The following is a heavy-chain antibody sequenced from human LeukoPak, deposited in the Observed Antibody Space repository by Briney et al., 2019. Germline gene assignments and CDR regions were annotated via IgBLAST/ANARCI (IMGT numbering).Heavy chain of an antibody. CDR3: ARHGRDYCSGGSCYELDY. D-gene: IGHD2-15*01. Sequence: GGSLRLSCAASGFTFSSYAMTWVRQAPGKGLEWVSAISGSGGSTYYADSVKGRFTISRDNAKNSPYLQMNSLRAEDTAVYYCARHGRDYCSGGSCYELDYWGQGTLVTVSS. V-gene: IGHV3-23*01. CDR2: ISGSGGST. CDR1: GFTFSSYA. J-gene: IGHJ4*02.